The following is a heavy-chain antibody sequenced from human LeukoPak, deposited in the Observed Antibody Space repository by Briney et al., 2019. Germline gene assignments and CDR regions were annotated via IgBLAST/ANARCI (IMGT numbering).Heavy chain of an antibody. CDR1: GFTFSNHW. CDR2: ISGDGSST. Sequence: PGGSLRLSCAASGFTFSNHWMHWVRQAPGKGLVWVSRISGDGSSTRYADSVKGRFTISRDNAKNTLFLQMNSLRAEDTAVYYCARDNNWNYPDYWGQGTLVTVSS. D-gene: IGHD1-7*01. CDR3: ARDNNWNYPDY. J-gene: IGHJ4*02. V-gene: IGHV3-74*01.